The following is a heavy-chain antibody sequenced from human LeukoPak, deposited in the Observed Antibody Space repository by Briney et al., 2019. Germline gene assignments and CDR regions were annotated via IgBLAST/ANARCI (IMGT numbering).Heavy chain of an antibody. V-gene: IGHV4-59*01. Sequence: PSETLSLTCTVSGGSISGYYWTWIRQPPGKGLELIGYIYYSGSTSYNPSLKSRLTISVDTFKNQFSLKLSSVTAADTAVYYCARFRDTALVNGYYYYMDVWGKGTTVTVSS. CDR2: IYYSGST. J-gene: IGHJ6*03. CDR3: ARFRDTALVNGYYYYMDV. CDR1: GGSISGYY. D-gene: IGHD5-18*01.